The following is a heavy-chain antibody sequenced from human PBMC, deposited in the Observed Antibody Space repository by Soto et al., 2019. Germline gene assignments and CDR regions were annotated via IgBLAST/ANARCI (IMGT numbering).Heavy chain of an antibody. CDR3: ARSPGYCSGGSCYPRPKTWLALDY. D-gene: IGHD2-15*01. Sequence: GGSLRLSCAASGFTFSSYAMHWVRQAPGKGLEWVAVISYDGSNKYYADSVKGRFTISRDNSKNMLYLQMNSLRAEDTAVYYCARSPGYCSGGSCYPRPKTWLALDYWGQGTLVTVSS. CDR2: ISYDGSNK. J-gene: IGHJ4*02. V-gene: IGHV3-30-3*01. CDR1: GFTFSSYA.